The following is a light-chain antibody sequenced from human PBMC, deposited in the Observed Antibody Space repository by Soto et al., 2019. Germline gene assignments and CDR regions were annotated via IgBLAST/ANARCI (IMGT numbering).Light chain of an antibody. CDR1: QSVSSTY. J-gene: IGKJ4*01. CDR2: GAS. CDR3: QQYAGSPLA. Sequence: EIVLTQSPGTLSLSPGERATLSCRASQSVSSTYLAWYQQRPGQAPRLLIYGASSRATGIPDRFSGSGSGTDLTLTISRLEPEDFAVYYCQQYAGSPLAFGGGTKV. V-gene: IGKV3-20*01.